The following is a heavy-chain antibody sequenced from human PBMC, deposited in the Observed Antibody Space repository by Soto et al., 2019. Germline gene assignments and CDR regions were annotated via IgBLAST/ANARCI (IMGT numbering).Heavy chain of an antibody. CDR2: MNPNSGNT. D-gene: IGHD3-10*01. J-gene: IGHJ3*02. CDR3: ARDPSYYYYGSGYDAFDI. CDR1: GYTFTSYD. V-gene: IGHV1-8*01. Sequence: QVQLVQSGAEVKKPGASVKVSCKASGYTFTSYDINWVRQATGQGLEWMGWMNPNSGNTGYAQKFQGRVTMTRNTSISTAYVELSSLRSEDTAVYYCARDPSYYYYGSGYDAFDIWGQGTMVTVSS.